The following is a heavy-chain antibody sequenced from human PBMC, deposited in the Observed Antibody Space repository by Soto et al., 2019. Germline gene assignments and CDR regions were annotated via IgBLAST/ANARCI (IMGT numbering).Heavy chain of an antibody. CDR2: ISSSGSTI. V-gene: IGHV3-48*03. CDR1: GFTFSSYE. D-gene: IGHD2-2*01. CDR3: ARDIVVVPAATTLNYYYYYGMDV. Sequence: EVQLVESGGGLVQPGGSLRLSCAASGFTFSSYEMNWVRQAPGKGLEWVSYISSSGSTIYYADSVKGRFTISRDNAKNSLYLQMNSQRAEDSAVYYCARDIVVVPAATTLNYYYYYGMDVWGQGTTVTVSS. J-gene: IGHJ6*02.